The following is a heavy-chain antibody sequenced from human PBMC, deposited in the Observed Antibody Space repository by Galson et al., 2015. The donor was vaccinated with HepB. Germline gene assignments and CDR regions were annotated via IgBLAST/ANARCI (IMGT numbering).Heavy chain of an antibody. Sequence: SVKVSCKVSGYTLTELSMHWVRQAPGKGLEWMGGFDPEDGETIYAQKFQGRVTMTEDTSTDTAYMELSSLRSEDTAVYYCATDPTGFPQIDAFDIWGQGTMVTVSS. J-gene: IGHJ3*02. CDR3: ATDPTGFPQIDAFDI. V-gene: IGHV1-24*01. CDR2: FDPEDGET. CDR1: GYTLTELS.